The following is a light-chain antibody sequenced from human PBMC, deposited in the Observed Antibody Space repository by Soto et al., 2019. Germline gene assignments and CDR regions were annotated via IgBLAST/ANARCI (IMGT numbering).Light chain of an antibody. CDR3: SSYTSSHTWV. Sequence: QSALTQPASVSGSPGQSVTVSCTGASXDVGGYNYVSWYQQHPGKAPRLMIYEVSNRPSGVSNRFTGSKSDNTASLTISGLQADDEADYYCSSYTSSHTWVFGGGTQLTVL. V-gene: IGLV2-14*01. CDR1: SXDVGGYNY. J-gene: IGLJ3*02. CDR2: EVS.